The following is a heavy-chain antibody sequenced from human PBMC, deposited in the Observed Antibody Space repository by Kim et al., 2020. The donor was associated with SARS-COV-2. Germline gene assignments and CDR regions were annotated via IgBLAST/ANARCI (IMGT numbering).Heavy chain of an antibody. CDR3: GGDADSYGMDV. Sequence: GGSLRLSCAASGFTVSSNYMSWVRQAPGKGLEWVSAIYSGGSAFYADSVKGRFTISSHNSKNTRYLQMNSLVAEDTAVYYCGGDADSYGMDVWGQGTTVTVSS. V-gene: IGHV3-53*04. CDR2: IYSGGSA. CDR1: GFTVSSNY. J-gene: IGHJ6*02.